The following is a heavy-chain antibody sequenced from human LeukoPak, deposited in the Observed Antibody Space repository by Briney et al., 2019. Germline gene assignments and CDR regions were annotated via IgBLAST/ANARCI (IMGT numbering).Heavy chain of an antibody. V-gene: IGHV4-34*01. D-gene: IGHD2/OR15-2a*01. CDR3: ARGGYYAPHFY. Sequence: SETLSLTCAVYGGSFSGYYWSWIRQPPGKGLEWIGEINHSGSTNYNPSLKSRVTISVDTSKNQFSLKLSSVTAADTAVYYCARGGYYAPHFYWGQGTLVTVSS. CDR1: GGSFSGYY. J-gene: IGHJ4*02. CDR2: INHSGST.